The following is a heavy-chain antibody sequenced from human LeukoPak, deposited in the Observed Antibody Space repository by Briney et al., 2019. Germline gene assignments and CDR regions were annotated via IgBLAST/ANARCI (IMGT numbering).Heavy chain of an antibody. V-gene: IGHV6-1*01. CDR2: TYFMSEWSN. J-gene: IGHJ2*01. Sequence: SQTLSLTCAISGDIVSNNSAAWTWIRQSPSRGLEWLGRTYFMSEWSNTYAPSMTSRMTINADTSKNQFSLQLNSVTPEDTAVYFCARAVAGGRYFDLWGRGTLVTVSS. CDR1: GDIVSNNSAA. CDR3: ARAVAGGRYFDL. D-gene: IGHD4-23*01.